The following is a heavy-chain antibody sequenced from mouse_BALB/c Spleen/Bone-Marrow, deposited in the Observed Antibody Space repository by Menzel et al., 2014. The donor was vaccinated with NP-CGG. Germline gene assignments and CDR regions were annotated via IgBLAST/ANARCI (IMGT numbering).Heavy chain of an antibody. D-gene: IGHD1-1*01. CDR2: ISNGGGSI. V-gene: IGHV5-12-2*01. CDR3: ASHYYDSSPFAY. CDR1: GFTFSSYT. J-gene: IGHJ3*01. Sequence: DVMLVESGGGLVQPGGSLKLSCAASGFTFSSYTMSWVRKTPEKRLVWVAYISNGGGSIYYPDTVKGRFTISRDNDKNTLYLQMSSLKSEDTAMYYCASHYYDSSPFAYWGQGTLVTVSA.